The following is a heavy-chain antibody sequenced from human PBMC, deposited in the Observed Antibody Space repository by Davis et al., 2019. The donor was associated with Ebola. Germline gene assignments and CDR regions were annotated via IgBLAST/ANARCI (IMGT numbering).Heavy chain of an antibody. V-gene: IGHV1-46*01. Sequence: ASVKVSCKASGYTFTDYNIHWMRQAPGQGLEWMGIINPSGGNTSYAQKFQGRVTMTRDTSTSTVYMELSSLRSEDTAVYYCAAGVWLAFDYWGQGTLVTVSS. D-gene: IGHD5-24*01. CDR2: INPSGGNT. CDR1: GYTFTDYN. J-gene: IGHJ4*02. CDR3: AAGVWLAFDY.